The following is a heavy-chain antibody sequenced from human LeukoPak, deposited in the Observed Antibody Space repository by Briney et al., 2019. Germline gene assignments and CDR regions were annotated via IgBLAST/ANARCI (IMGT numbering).Heavy chain of an antibody. V-gene: IGHV3-9*01. D-gene: IGHD6-19*01. CDR3: AKDVTDSSGYTYDAFDM. J-gene: IGHJ3*02. CDR1: GFKFDDYA. Sequence: GGSLRLSCAASGFKFDDYAMHWVRQAPGKGLEWVSGISWNSGSIGFADSVKGRFAISRDSAKNSLFLEMNSLRPEDTALYYCAKDVTDSSGYTYDAFDMWGQGTRVTVS. CDR2: ISWNSGSI.